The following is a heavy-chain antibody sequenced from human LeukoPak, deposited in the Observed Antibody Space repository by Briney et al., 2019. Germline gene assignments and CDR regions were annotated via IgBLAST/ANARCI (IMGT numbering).Heavy chain of an antibody. CDR2: IYDSEST. Sequence: SETLSLTCTVSGGSISSGGYYWSWIRQHPGKGLEWIGYIYDSESTYYNPSLKSRVTISVDTSKNQFSLRLSSVTAADTAVYYCARDSGYRAYWYFDLWGRGTLVTVPS. V-gene: IGHV4-31*03. CDR1: GGSISSGGYY. J-gene: IGHJ2*01. CDR3: ARDSGYRAYWYFDL. D-gene: IGHD3-10*01.